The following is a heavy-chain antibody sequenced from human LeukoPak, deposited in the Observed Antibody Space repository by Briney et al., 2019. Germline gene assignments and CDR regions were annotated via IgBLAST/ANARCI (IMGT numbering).Heavy chain of an antibody. D-gene: IGHD3-22*01. CDR2: IYYSGST. CDR3: ARDYYYDSSGYYYEDSSAFDI. J-gene: IGHJ3*02. CDR1: GGSISSYY. Sequence: PSETLSLTCTVSGGSISSYYWSWIRQPPGKGLEWIGYIYYSGSTNYNPSLKSRVTISVDTSKNQFPLKLSSVTAADTAVYYCARDYYYDSSGYYYEDSSAFDIWGQGTMVTVSS. V-gene: IGHV4-59*01.